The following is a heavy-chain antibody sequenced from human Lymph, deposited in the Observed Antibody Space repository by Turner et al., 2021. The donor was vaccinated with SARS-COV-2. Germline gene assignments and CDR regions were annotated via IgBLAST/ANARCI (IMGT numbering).Heavy chain of an antibody. J-gene: IGHJ6*02. CDR2: MIPIVVIA. V-gene: IGHV1-69*01. Sequence: GQLVHSGAEVKNPGSSVKVSCKASGATFSSYHAINWVRQPPGQRHERRGGMIPIVVIANDAKKYQGGVTMTADESTNTDYMEISRLRSENTAVDDCARERGCMSGAVRGMDVWGQGTTVTVSS. CDR3: ARERGCMSGAVRGMDV. CDR1: GATFSSYHA. D-gene: IGHD2-8*01.